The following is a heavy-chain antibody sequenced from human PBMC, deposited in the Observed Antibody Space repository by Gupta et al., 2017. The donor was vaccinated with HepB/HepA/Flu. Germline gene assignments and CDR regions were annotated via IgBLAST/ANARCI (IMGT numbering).Heavy chain of an antibody. J-gene: IGHJ5*02. CDR2: IFSKEEK. CDR1: GFSLTNARMG. Sequence: VTLRESGPVLVTPTETLTLTCTVSGFSLTNARMGVTWVRQAPGKALEWLEHIFSKEEKSYRASLKSRLTRAKDTAKRQVVRQMXNXGPADTXAYVGDRYRWGTYKGFDAWGPGILVTVSS. V-gene: IGHV2-26*01. D-gene: IGHD3-16*01. CDR3: DRYRWGTYKGFDA.